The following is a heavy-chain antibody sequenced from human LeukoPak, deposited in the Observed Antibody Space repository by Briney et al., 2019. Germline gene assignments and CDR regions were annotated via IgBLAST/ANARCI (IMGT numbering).Heavy chain of an antibody. CDR1: GGSISSSSYY. CDR3: ARPAGGDILTGYYSPYYMDV. Sequence: SETLSLTCTVSGGSISSSSYYWGWIRQPPGKGLEWIGSIYYSGSTYYNPSLKSRVTISVDTSKNQFSLKLSAVTAADTAVYYCARPAGGDILTGYYSPYYMDVWGKGTTVTVSS. D-gene: IGHD3-9*01. V-gene: IGHV4-39*01. CDR2: IYYSGST. J-gene: IGHJ6*03.